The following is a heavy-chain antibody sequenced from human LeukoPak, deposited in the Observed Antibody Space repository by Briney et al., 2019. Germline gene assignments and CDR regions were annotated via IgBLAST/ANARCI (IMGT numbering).Heavy chain of an antibody. D-gene: IGHD6-13*01. Sequence: GGSLRLSCALSGFTFSSYWMSWVRQAPGKGLEWVANIKQDGSEKYYVDPVKGRFTISRDNAKNSLYLQMNTLRAEDTAVYYCARDRYITRSWGYDFDYWGQGTLVTVSS. CDR1: GFTFSSYW. CDR2: IKQDGSEK. J-gene: IGHJ4*02. V-gene: IGHV3-7*01. CDR3: ARDRYITRSWGYDFDY.